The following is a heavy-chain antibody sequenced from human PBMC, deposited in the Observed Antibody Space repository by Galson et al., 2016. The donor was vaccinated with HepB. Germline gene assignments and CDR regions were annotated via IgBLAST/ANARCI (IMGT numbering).Heavy chain of an antibody. J-gene: IGHJ4*02. D-gene: IGHD3-16*02. V-gene: IGHV3-7*03. Sequence: SLRLSCAASGSTFGDYWMTWVRQAPGRGLEWVATIRRDGSQINYVDAVKGRFSISRDNAKNSPYLQMNSLRAEDTAVYYCARIYYDYVWGSYRESHFDYWGQGTLVTVSS. CDR3: ARIYYDYVWGSYRESHFDY. CDR1: GSTFGDYW. CDR2: IRRDGSQI.